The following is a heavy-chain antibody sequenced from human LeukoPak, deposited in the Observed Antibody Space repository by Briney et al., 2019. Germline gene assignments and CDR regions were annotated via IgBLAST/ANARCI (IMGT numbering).Heavy chain of an antibody. D-gene: IGHD3-9*01. CDR1: GFTFSDYY. Sequence: GGSLRLSCAASGFTFSDYYMSWIRQAPGKGLEWVAFIRYDGSNKYYADSVKGRFTISRDNSKNTLYLQMNSLRAEDTAVYYCAREDYDILTGYSPFDYWGQGTLVTVSS. J-gene: IGHJ4*02. CDR3: AREDYDILTGYSPFDY. CDR2: IRYDGSNK. V-gene: IGHV3-30*02.